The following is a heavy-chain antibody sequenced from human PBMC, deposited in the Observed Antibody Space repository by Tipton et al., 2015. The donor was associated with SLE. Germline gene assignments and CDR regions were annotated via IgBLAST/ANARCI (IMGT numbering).Heavy chain of an antibody. CDR2: IYYSGST. Sequence: TLSLTCAVSGYSISSGYYWGWIRQPPGKGLEWIGSIYYSGSTYYNPSLKSRVTISVDTSKNQFSLKLSSVTAADTAVYYCARFELDSGGGDYWGQGTLVTVSS. CDR1: GYSISSGYY. J-gene: IGHJ4*02. D-gene: IGHD1-1*01. CDR3: ARFELDSGGGDY. V-gene: IGHV4-38-2*01.